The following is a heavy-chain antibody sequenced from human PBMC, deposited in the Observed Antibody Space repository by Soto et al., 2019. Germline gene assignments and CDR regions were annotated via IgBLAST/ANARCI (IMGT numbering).Heavy chain of an antibody. CDR2: ISSSSTTI. D-gene: IGHD2-21*02. Sequence: LQESGGDLAQPGGSLRLSCAASGFKFSMFGMNWVRQAPGKGLEWIAYISSSSTTIVYGGSVEGRFTVSRDNVENSLYLQMKSLRDDDTAVYYCARDRGGVVTGFNWLDPWGHGTPVTVST. CDR1: GFKFSMFG. J-gene: IGHJ5*02. CDR3: ARDRGGVVTGFNWLDP. V-gene: IGHV3-48*02.